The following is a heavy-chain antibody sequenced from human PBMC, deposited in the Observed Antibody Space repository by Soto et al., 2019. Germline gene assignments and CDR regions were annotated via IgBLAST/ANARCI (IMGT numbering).Heavy chain of an antibody. CDR2: IYYSGST. D-gene: IGHD3-16*01. V-gene: IGHV4-31*03. CDR1: GGSISSGGYY. CDR3: ARLRSSPSYSFDY. Sequence: QVQPQESGPGLVKPSQTLSLTCTVSGGSISSGGYYWSWIRQHPGKGLEWIGYIYYSGSTYYNPSLKSRVTISVDTSKNQFSLKLSSVTAADTAVYYCARLRSSPSYSFDYWGQGALDTVSS. J-gene: IGHJ4*02.